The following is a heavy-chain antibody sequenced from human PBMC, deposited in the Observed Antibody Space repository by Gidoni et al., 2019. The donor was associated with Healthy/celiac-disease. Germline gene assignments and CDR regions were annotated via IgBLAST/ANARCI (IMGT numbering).Heavy chain of an antibody. CDR3: AKFSGNDFWSGYYNYEYYFDY. Sequence: EVQLLESGGGLVQPVGSLRLSCSASGFTFSSYAMSWVRQAPGKGLEWVAAISGRGGSTYYADSGKGRVTISRDNSKNTLYLQMNSLRAEDTAVYYCAKFSGNDFWSGYYNYEYYFDYWGQGTLVTVSS. CDR1: GFTFSSYA. D-gene: IGHD3-3*01. J-gene: IGHJ4*02. V-gene: IGHV3-23*01. CDR2: ISGRGGST.